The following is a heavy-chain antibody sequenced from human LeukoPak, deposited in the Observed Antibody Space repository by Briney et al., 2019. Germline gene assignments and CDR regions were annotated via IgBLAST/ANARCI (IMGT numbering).Heavy chain of an antibody. CDR3: TRAKGGYSSGWYWFDP. J-gene: IGHJ5*02. Sequence: GGSLRLSCTASGFTFGDYAMSWVRQAPGKGLEWVGFIRSKAYGGTTEYAASVKGRFTISRDDSKSIAYLQVNSLKTEDTAVYYCTRAKGGYSSGWYWFDPWGQGTLVTVSS. CDR1: GFTFGDYA. D-gene: IGHD6-19*01. V-gene: IGHV3-49*04. CDR2: IRSKAYGGTT.